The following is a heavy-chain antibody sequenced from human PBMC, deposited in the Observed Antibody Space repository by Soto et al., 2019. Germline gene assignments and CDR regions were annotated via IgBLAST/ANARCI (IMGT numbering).Heavy chain of an antibody. CDR1: GYSFTSYW. V-gene: IGHV5-51*01. Sequence: GESLKISCKGSGYSFTSYWIGWVRQMPGKGLEWMGIIYPGDSDTRYSPSFQGQVTISADKSISTAYLQWSSLKASDTAMYYCARAGIDCSGGSCYLRPSEVYFQHWGQGTLVTVSS. J-gene: IGHJ1*01. CDR2: IYPGDSDT. D-gene: IGHD2-15*01. CDR3: ARAGIDCSGGSCYLRPSEVYFQH.